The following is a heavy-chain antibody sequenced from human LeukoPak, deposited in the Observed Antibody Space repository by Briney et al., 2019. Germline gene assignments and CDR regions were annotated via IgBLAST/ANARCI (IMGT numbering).Heavy chain of an antibody. J-gene: IGHJ3*02. CDR3: ARARVGATWARIWKLDAFDI. CDR2: IYSCGST. CDR1: GFTVSSNY. Sequence: GGSLRLSCAAPGFTVSSNYMSWVRQAPGKGLEWVSVIYSCGSTCYADSVQGRFAITRDNSKNTLYLQMNSLRAEDTAVYYCARARVGATWARIWKLDAFDIWCQGTMVTVSS. V-gene: IGHV3-53*01. D-gene: IGHD1-26*01.